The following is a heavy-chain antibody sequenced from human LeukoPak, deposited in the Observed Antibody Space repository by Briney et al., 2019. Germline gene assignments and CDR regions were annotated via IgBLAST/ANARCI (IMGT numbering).Heavy chain of an antibody. CDR1: GFTFTTYW. CDR3: ATRNNGCPYH. Sequence: GGSLSLSCAASGFTFTTYWMMWVRQAPGKGLEWVAKIKQDGSEEYYVDSVRGRFTISRDNAKNSVYLQMNSLRAEDTAVYYCATRNNGCPYHWGQGTLVTVSS. V-gene: IGHV3-7*01. D-gene: IGHD5-24*01. CDR2: IKQDGSEE. J-gene: IGHJ4*02.